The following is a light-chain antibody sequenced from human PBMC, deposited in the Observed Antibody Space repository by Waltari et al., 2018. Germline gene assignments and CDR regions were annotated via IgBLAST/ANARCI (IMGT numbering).Light chain of an antibody. CDR1: GYNNVGRNT. CDR3: ATWDDSLNGWV. CDR2: SYD. V-gene: IGLV1-44*01. J-gene: IGLJ3*02. Sequence: QPVLTQPPSASGTPGQTVTCSGSSSGYNNVGRNTIKRYQHLPGTAPKLLIYSYDLRRSGVPDRFSGSGFGASASLAISGLQSEDDGHYYCATWDDSLNGWVFGGGTKLTVL.